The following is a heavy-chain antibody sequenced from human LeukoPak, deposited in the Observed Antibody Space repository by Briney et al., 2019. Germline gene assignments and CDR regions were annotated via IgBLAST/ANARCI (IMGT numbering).Heavy chain of an antibody. CDR3: ARQNYDILTGYYPEQLWFDP. Sequence: SSETLSLTCTVSGGSISSYYWSWIRQPPGKGLEWIGYIYYSGSTNYNPSLKSRVTISVDTSKNQFSLKLSSVTAADTAVYCCARQNYDILTGYYPEQLWFDPWGQGTLVTVSS. CDR2: IYYSGST. D-gene: IGHD3-9*01. V-gene: IGHV4-59*08. J-gene: IGHJ5*02. CDR1: GGSISSYY.